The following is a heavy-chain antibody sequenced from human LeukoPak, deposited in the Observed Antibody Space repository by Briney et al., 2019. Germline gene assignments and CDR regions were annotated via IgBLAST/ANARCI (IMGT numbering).Heavy chain of an antibody. Sequence: SETLSLTCGVSGGSISSSNWWSWVRQPPGKGLEWIGQIYYSGTTNYNPSLKSRVTISVDTSKNQFSLKLSSVTAADTAVYYCARGRLNSLIDYWGQGTLVTVSS. CDR3: ARGRLNSLIDY. CDR2: IYYSGTT. CDR1: GGSISSSNW. J-gene: IGHJ4*02. D-gene: IGHD5-18*01. V-gene: IGHV4-4*02.